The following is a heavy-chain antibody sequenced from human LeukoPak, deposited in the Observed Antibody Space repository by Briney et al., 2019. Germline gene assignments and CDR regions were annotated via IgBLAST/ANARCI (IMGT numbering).Heavy chain of an antibody. Sequence: PGGSLRLSCAASGFNFADYGMSWVRQVPGKGLQWVSGLNWNAANTGYADSVKGRFTISRDNAKNSLFLQMSSLRAEDTALYYCARYSGNYRTFDYWGQRTLVTVSS. D-gene: IGHD3-10*01. CDR3: ARYSGNYRTFDY. CDR2: LNWNAANT. J-gene: IGHJ4*02. V-gene: IGHV3-20*04. CDR1: GFNFADYG.